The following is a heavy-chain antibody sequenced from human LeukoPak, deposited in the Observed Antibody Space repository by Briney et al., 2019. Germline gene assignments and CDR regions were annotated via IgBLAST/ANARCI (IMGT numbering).Heavy chain of an antibody. CDR3: AKDQGSGWYEDYFDY. D-gene: IGHD6-19*01. J-gene: IGHJ4*02. CDR1: GFTFSSSS. CDR2: ISSSSSTI. V-gene: IGHV3-48*04. Sequence: PGGSLRLSCAASGFTFSSSSMNWVRQAPGKGLEWVSYISSSSSTIHYADSVKGRFTISRDNAKNSLYLQMNSLRAEDTAVYYCAKDQGSGWYEDYFDYWGRGTLVTVSS.